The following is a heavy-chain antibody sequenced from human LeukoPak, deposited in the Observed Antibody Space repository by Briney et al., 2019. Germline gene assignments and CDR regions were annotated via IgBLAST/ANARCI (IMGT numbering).Heavy chain of an antibody. CDR2: ISAYNGNT. J-gene: IGHJ4*02. CDR3: ARVIASGGYGSPQRQHLHNDY. D-gene: IGHD5-12*01. CDR1: GYTFTSYG. V-gene: IGHV1-18*01. Sequence: GASVKVSCTPSGYTFTSYGISWVRQAPGQGLEWMGWISAYNGNTNYAQKLQGRVTMTTDTSTSTAYMELRSLRSDDTAVYHCARVIASGGYGSPQRQHLHNDYWGQGTLVTVSS.